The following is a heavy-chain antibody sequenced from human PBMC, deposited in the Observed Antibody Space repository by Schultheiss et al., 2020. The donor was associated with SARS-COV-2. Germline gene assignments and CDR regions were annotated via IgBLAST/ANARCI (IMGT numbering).Heavy chain of an antibody. Sequence: GGSLRLSCTASGFTFNYAWMNWVRQVPGKGLEWVSHISGSGSTTYYADSVKGRFTMSRDNAKNSLYLQMNSLGDGDTAIYYCARIYLDAFDMWGQGTMVTVSS. J-gene: IGHJ3*02. V-gene: IGHV3-48*02. CDR2: ISGSGSTT. CDR1: GFTFNYAW. CDR3: ARIYLDAFDM. D-gene: IGHD5-12*01.